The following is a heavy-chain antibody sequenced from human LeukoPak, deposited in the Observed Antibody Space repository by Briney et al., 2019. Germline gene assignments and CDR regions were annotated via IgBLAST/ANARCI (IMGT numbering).Heavy chain of an antibody. D-gene: IGHD2-2*01. J-gene: IGHJ5*02. CDR3: ARHPVNIVVVPAAIHWFDP. CDR2: IYYSGST. V-gene: IGHV4-59*08. Sequence: SETLSLTCTVSGGSISSYYWSWIRQPPGKGLEWIGYIYYSGSTNYNPSLKSRVTISVDTSKKQFSLKLSSVTAADTAVYYCARHPVNIVVVPAAIHWFDPWGQGTLVTVSS. CDR1: GGSISSYY.